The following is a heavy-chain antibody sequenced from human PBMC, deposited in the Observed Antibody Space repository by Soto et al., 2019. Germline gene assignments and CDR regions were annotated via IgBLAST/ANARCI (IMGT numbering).Heavy chain of an antibody. CDR3: ARVNFPRGYSYGDPHQFDY. D-gene: IGHD5-18*01. V-gene: IGHV3-21*01. CDR2: ISSSSSYI. Sequence: EVQLVESGGCLVKPGGSLILSCAAAGFTFSIYSMNWVRHSPGKGLEWVSSISSSSSYIYYAESVNGRFTISRDNAKNSLYLQMNSLRAEDTALYYCARVNFPRGYSYGDPHQFDYLGPGTLVTVSS. CDR1: GFTFSIYS. J-gene: IGHJ4*02.